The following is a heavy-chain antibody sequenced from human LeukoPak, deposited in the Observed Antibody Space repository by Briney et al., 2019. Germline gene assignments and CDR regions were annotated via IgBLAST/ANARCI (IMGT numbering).Heavy chain of an antibody. D-gene: IGHD3-22*01. V-gene: IGHV1-8*01. CDR2: MNPNSGNT. J-gene: IGHJ5*02. CDR1: GYTFTSYD. CDR3: ARDDSSGYYTPLSS. Sequence: ASVKVSCKASGYTFTSYDINWVRQATGQGLEWMRWMNPNSGNTGYAQKFQGRVTMTRNTSISTAYMELSSLRSEDTAVYYCARDDSSGYYTPLSSWGQGTLVTVSS.